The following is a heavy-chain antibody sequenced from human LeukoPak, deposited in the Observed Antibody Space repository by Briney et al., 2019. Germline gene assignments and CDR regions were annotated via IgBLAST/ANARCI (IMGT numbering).Heavy chain of an antibody. J-gene: IGHJ4*02. Sequence: GSLRLSCAASGFTVSTNYMSWVRQAPGRGLEWVSIIYRGGNTHYADSVKGRFTISRDNSKNTLYLQMNSLRAEDTAVYYCAKSGLNRFDYWGQGTLVTVSS. V-gene: IGHV3-66*01. D-gene: IGHD2-15*01. CDR3: AKSGLNRFDY. CDR1: GFTVSTNY. CDR2: IYRGGNT.